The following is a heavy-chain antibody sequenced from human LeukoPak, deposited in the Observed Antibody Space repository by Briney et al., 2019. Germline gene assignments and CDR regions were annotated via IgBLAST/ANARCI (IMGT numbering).Heavy chain of an antibody. CDR1: GFTFSSYG. CDR2: ISYDGSNK. Sequence: GGSLRLSCAASGFTFSSYGMHWVRQAPGKGLEWVAVISYDGSNKYYADSVKGRFTISRDNSKNTLYLQMNSLRAEDTAVYYCASVRVAVAGTGVGFDYWGQGTLVTVSS. CDR3: ASVRVAVAGTGVGFDY. D-gene: IGHD6-19*01. J-gene: IGHJ4*02. V-gene: IGHV3-30*03.